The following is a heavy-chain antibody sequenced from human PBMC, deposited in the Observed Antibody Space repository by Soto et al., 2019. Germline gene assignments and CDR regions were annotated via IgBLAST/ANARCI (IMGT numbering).Heavy chain of an antibody. CDR2: INAGNGNT. Sequence: QVQLVQSGAEEKKPGASVKVSCKASGYTFTSYAMHWVRQAPGQRLEWMGWINAGNGNTKYSQKFQGRVTITRDTSASTAYMELSSLRSEDTTVYYCARGIAPYYFDYWGQGTLVTVSS. CDR3: ARGIAPYYFDY. J-gene: IGHJ4*02. D-gene: IGHD6-13*01. CDR1: GYTFTSYA. V-gene: IGHV1-3*05.